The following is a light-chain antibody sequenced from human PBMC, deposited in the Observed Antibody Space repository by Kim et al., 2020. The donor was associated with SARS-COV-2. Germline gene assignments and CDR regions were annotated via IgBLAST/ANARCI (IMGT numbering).Light chain of an antibody. CDR3: AAWDDSLNGVV. J-gene: IGLJ2*01. Sequence: GQGVTIFCSGSSSNIGSNTVKWYPQLPGTAPKLLIYSNNQRPSGVPDRFSGSKSGTSASLAISGLQSEDEADYYCAAWDDSLNGVVFGGGTQLTVL. CDR1: SSNIGSNT. CDR2: SNN. V-gene: IGLV1-44*01.